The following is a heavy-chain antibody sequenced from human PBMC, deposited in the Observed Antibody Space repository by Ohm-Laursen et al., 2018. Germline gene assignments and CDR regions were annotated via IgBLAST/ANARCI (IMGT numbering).Heavy chain of an antibody. CDR1: GGSISSYY. J-gene: IGHJ4*02. V-gene: IGHV4-59*12. D-gene: IGHD6-6*01. CDR2: IHYSGST. Sequence: GTLSLTCTVSGGSISSYYWSWIRQPPGKGLEWIGYIHYSGSTKYNPSLKSRVTLSVDTSKNQFSLKLSSVTAADTAVYYCAREGRYSSSVYFDYWGQGTLVTVSS. CDR3: AREGRYSSSVYFDY.